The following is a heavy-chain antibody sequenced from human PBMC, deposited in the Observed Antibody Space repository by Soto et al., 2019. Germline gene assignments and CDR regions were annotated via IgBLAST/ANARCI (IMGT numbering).Heavy chain of an antibody. Sequence: GGSLRLSCAASGFTFSSYAMHWVRQAPGKGLEYVSAISSNGGSTYYANSVKGRFTISRDNSKNTLYLQMNSLRAEDTAVYYWARAYGGNPALFDPWGQGTLVTVSS. D-gene: IGHD4-17*01. CDR2: ISSNGGST. CDR3: ARAYGGNPALFDP. CDR1: GFTFSSYA. J-gene: IGHJ5*02. V-gene: IGHV3-64*01.